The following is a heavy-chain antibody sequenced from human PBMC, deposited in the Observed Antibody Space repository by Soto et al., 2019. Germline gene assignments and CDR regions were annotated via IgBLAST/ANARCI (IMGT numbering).Heavy chain of an antibody. V-gene: IGHV4-59*01. CDR2: IYYSGST. CDR1: GGSISSYY. D-gene: IGHD6-19*01. CDR3: ARDSKAVAGFDY. Sequence: SETLSLTCTVSGGSISSYYWSWIRQPPGKGLEWIGYIYYSGSTNYNPSLKSRVTISVDTSKNQFSLKLSSVTAADTAVYYCARDSKAVAGFDYWGQGTLVTVSS. J-gene: IGHJ4*02.